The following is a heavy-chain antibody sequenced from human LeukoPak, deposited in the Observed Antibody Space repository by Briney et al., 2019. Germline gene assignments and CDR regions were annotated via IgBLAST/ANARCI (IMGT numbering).Heavy chain of an antibody. Sequence: SETLSLTCTVSGYSISSGYYWGWIRQPPGKGLEWIGSIYHSGSTYYNPSLKSRVTISVDTSKNQFSLKLSSVTAADTAVYYCARHSSYFDYWGQGTLVTVSS. J-gene: IGHJ4*02. CDR3: ARHSSYFDY. CDR1: GYSISSGYY. D-gene: IGHD6-13*01. CDR2: IYHSGST. V-gene: IGHV4-38-2*02.